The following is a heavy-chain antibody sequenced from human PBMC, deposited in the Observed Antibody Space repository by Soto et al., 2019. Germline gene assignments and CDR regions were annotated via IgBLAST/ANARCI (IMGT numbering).Heavy chain of an antibody. CDR1: GGSLSSYY. J-gene: IGHJ4*02. Sequence: SDTLSLTCTVSGGSLSSYYWSWIRQPAGKGLEWIGRIYTSGSTNYNPSLKSRVTMSVDTSKNQFSLKLSSVTAADTAVYYCAIKSQSYDFWSGHFDYWGQGTLVTVSS. CDR3: AIKSQSYDFWSGHFDY. V-gene: IGHV4-4*07. CDR2: IYTSGST. D-gene: IGHD3-3*01.